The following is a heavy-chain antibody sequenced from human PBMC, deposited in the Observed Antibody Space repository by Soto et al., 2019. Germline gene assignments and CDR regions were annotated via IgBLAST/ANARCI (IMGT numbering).Heavy chain of an antibody. CDR3: ARMAEPGTTGGRRDAFDI. CDR1: GGSISSYY. V-gene: IGHV4-59*01. Sequence: SETLSLTCTVSGGSISSYYWSWIRQPPGKGLEWIGYIYYSGSTNYNPSLKRRVTISVDTSKNQFSLKLSSVTAADTAVYYCARMAEPGTTGGRRDAFDIWGQGTMVTVSS. D-gene: IGHD1-7*01. J-gene: IGHJ3*02. CDR2: IYYSGST.